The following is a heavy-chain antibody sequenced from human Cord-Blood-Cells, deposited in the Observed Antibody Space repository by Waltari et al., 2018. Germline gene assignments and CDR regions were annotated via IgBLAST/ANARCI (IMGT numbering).Heavy chain of an antibody. CDR2: INHSGST. Sequence: QVQLQQWGAGLLKPSETLSLTCAVYGGSFSGYYWTWLRQPPGKGLEWIGEINHSGSTNYNPSLKRRVTISVDTSKNQFSLKLSSVTAADTAVYYCARGRRYYYYYGMDVWGQGTTVTVSS. CDR3: ARGRRYYYYYGMDV. V-gene: IGHV4-34*01. J-gene: IGHJ6*02. CDR1: GGSFSGYY.